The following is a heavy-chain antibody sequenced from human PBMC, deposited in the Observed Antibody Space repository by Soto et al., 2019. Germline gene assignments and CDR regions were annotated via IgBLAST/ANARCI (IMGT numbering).Heavy chain of an antibody. Sequence: EVRLLESGGGLVQPGGSLRLYCAGSGFTSSNYSMSWVRQAPRKGLEWVSTTSGSGHYIQYRGSVKGRFAISRDNSKNTLYLQMNSLRAEDTAVYYCAGGAMVTPYYYGLDVWGQGTTVTVSS. CDR2: TSGSGHYI. V-gene: IGHV3-23*01. CDR3: AGGAMVTPYYYGLDV. CDR1: GFTSSNYS. D-gene: IGHD5-18*01. J-gene: IGHJ6*02.